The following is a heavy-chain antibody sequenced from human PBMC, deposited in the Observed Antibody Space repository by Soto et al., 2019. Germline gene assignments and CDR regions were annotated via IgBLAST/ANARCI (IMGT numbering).Heavy chain of an antibody. J-gene: IGHJ4*02. V-gene: IGHV1-2*02. Sequence: GASVKVSCKASGGTFSSYAISWVRQAPGQGLEWMGYISPNTGGTNYAQKFQGRVTWTRDTSISTAYMELSRLTSDDTAVYYCARTSTRGYSGYDLDHWGQGTLVTVSS. D-gene: IGHD5-12*01. CDR2: ISPNTGGT. CDR3: ARTSTRGYSGYDLDH. CDR1: GGTFSSYA.